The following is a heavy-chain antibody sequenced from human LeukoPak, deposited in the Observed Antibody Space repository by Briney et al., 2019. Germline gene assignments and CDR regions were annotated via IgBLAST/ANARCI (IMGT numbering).Heavy chain of an antibody. CDR3: ARRGYEYCDY. D-gene: IGHD5-12*01. Sequence: GGSLRLSCAASGFTFSSYSMNWVRQAPGKGLEWVSYISSGGGTIHYADSVEGRFTISRDNAKNSLYLQMNSLRDEDTAVYYCARRGYEYCDYWGQGTLVTVSS. J-gene: IGHJ4*02. CDR1: GFTFSSYS. V-gene: IGHV3-48*02. CDR2: ISSGGGTI.